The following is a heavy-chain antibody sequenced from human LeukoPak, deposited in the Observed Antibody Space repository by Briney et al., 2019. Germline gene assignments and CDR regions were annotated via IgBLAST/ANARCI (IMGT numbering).Heavy chain of an antibody. CDR1: GGSFSGYY. V-gene: IGHV4-34*01. CDR3: ARGDIVVVVAATTQVYFDY. D-gene: IGHD2-15*01. CDR2: INHSGST. Sequence: SETLSLTCAVYGGSFSGYYWSWIRQPPGKGLEWIGEINHSGSTNYNPSLKSRVTISVDTSKNQFSLKLSSVTAADTAVYYCARGDIVVVVAATTQVYFDYWGQGTLVTVSS. J-gene: IGHJ4*02.